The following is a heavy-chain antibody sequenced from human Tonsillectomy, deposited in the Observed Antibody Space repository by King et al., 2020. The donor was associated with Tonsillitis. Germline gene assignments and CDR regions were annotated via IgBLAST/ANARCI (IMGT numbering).Heavy chain of an antibody. CDR2: IYPDDSDT. D-gene: IGHD2-8*01. J-gene: IGHJ4*02. V-gene: IGHV5-51*03. CDR1: GYIFINFW. CDR3: VRGRVNGINGVPVPGTYFDY. Sequence: ERQLVQSGAEGKKPGQSLKISCQGSGYIFINFWIGWVRQMPGRGLEWMGIIYPDDSDTRYSPSFQGQVTISVDKSNSTAYLQWTSLKASDTAMYYCVRGRVNGINGVPVPGTYFDYWGQGTPVTGSS.